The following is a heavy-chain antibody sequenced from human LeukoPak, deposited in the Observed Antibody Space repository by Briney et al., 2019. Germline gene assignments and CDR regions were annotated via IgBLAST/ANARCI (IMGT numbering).Heavy chain of an antibody. CDR1: GFTFSNYG. J-gene: IGHJ4*02. Sequence: PGGSLRLSCAASGFTFSNYGMSWVRQAPGKGLEWVSSISSSSSYIYYADSVKGRFTISRDNAKNSLYLQMNSLRAEDTAVYYCARGLYYDSSGYEPLDYWGQGTLVTVSS. V-gene: IGHV3-21*01. CDR3: ARGLYYDSSGYEPLDY. D-gene: IGHD3-22*01. CDR2: ISSSSSYI.